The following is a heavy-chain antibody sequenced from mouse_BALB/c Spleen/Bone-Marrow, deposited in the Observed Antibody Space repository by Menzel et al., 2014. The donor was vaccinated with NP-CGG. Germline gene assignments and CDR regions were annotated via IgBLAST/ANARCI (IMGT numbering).Heavy chain of an antibody. CDR1: GYSFTGYY. V-gene: IGHV1S34*01. D-gene: IGHD2-4*01. J-gene: IGHJ4*01. CDR3: SRVRGDYGGDALGY. Sequence: LVKTGASVKISCKASGYSFTGYYMHWVKQSHGKSLEWIGYISCYNGATSYNQKFKGKATFTVDTSSSTAYMQFNSRRPEDSAVYYCSRVRGDYGGDALGYWGQGTSVTVSS. CDR2: ISCYNGAT.